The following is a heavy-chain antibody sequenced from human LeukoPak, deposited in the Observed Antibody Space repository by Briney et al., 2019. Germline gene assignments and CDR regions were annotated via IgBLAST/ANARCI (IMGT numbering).Heavy chain of an antibody. V-gene: IGHV3-30-3*01. CDR1: GFTFSDYA. CDR2: ISKDGSDK. CDR3: ARDSSYDLDY. J-gene: IGHJ4*02. Sequence: PGRSLRLSCAASGFTFSDYAMHWVRQAPGKGLEWVAVISKDGSDKYYPGSVRGRFTISRDNSKNTLYLQMNSLRAEDTAVYYCARDSSYDLDYWGQGTLVTVSS. D-gene: IGHD5-18*01.